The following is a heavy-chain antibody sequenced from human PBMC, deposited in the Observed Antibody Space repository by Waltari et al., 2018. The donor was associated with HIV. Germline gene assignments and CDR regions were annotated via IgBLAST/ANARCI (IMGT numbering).Heavy chain of an antibody. D-gene: IGHD1-26*01. J-gene: IGHJ6*02. CDR3: ATGGGTTSIQLYDLDV. CDR1: GYTLTELS. CDR2: FDPEDDET. Sequence: QVQLIQSGAEVKKPGASLKVSCKVFGYTLTELSMHWVRQAPGKGLEWMGGFDPEDDETIYAQKFQGRVTMTEDTSTDSAYMELSSLTSEDTAVYYCATGGGTTSIQLYDLDVWGQGTTVTVSS. V-gene: IGHV1-24*01.